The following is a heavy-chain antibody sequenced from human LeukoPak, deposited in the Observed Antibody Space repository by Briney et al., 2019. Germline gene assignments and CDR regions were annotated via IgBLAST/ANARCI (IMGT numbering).Heavy chain of an antibody. CDR2: IYTSGST. CDR1: GGSISSGSYY. J-gene: IGHJ3*02. D-gene: IGHD6-13*01. Sequence: SQTLSLTFTVSGGSISSGSYYWSWIRQPAGKGLEWIGRIYTSGSTNYNPSLKSRVTISVDTSKNQFSLKLSSVTAADTAVYYCARGDALAAAGTYAFDIWGQGTMVTVSS. CDR3: ARGDALAAAGTYAFDI. V-gene: IGHV4-61*02.